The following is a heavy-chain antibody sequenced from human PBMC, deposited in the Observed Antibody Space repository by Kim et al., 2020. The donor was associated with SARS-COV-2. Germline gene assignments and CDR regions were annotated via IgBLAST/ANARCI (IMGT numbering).Heavy chain of an antibody. J-gene: IGHJ4*02. D-gene: IGHD4-17*01. CDR3: AKVDDYGGNTDY. Sequence: GYAASVKGRFTISSDNAKNSLYLQMNSLRAEDTALYYCAKVDDYGGNTDYWGQGTLVIVSS. V-gene: IGHV3-9*01.